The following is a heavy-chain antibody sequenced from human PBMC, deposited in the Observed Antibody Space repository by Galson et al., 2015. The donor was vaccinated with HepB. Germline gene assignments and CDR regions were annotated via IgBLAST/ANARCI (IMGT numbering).Heavy chain of an antibody. CDR2: MNPNSGNT. V-gene: IGHV1-8*01. CDR3: ARGVATITTNSYYYYYMDV. Sequence: SVQVSCKASGYTFTSYDINWVRQATGQGLEWMGWMNPNSGNTGYAQKFQGRVTMTRNTSISTAYMELSSLRSEDTAVYYCARGVATITTNSYYYYYMDVWGKGTTVTVSS. J-gene: IGHJ6*03. D-gene: IGHD5-12*01. CDR1: GYTFTSYD.